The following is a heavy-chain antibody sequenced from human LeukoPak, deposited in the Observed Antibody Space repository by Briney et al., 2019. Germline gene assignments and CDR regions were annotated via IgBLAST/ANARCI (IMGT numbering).Heavy chain of an antibody. D-gene: IGHD3-22*01. CDR3: ARGYGGYYYGVDY. CDR1: GLTVSSNY. V-gene: IGHV4-59*02. CDR2: IYYSGST. Sequence: GSLRLSCAASGLTVSSNYMSWVRQAPGKGLEWIGYIYYSGSTNYNPSLKSRVTISVDTSKNQFSLKLSSVTAADTAVYYCARGYGGYYYGVDYWGQGTLVTVSS. J-gene: IGHJ4*02.